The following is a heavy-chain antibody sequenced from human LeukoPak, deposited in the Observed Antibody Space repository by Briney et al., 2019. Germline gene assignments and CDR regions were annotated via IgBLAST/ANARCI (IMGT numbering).Heavy chain of an antibody. J-gene: IGHJ4*02. CDR2: ISYDGSNK. CDR1: GFTFSSYA. CDR3: AEGADY. D-gene: IGHD3-16*01. V-gene: IGHV3-30*04. Sequence: GGSLRLSCAASGFTFSSYAIHWVRQAPGEGLEWVAVISYDGSNKYYADSVKGRFTISRDNSKNTLYLQMNSLRAEDTAVYYCAEGADYWGQGTLVTVSS.